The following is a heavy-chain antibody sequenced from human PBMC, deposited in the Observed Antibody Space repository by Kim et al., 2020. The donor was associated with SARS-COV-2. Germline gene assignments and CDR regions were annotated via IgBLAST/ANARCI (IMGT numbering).Heavy chain of an antibody. Sequence: SETLSLTCTVSGGSMSTSSYYWGWIRQPPGKGLEWIGSIYYSGSTYYNPSLKSRVTISVDTSKNQFSLKLSSLTATDTAVYYCARHSHKTVLLRHFEDWGQGTLVTVSS. CDR1: GGSMSTSSYY. CDR2: IYYSGST. CDR3: ARHSHKTVLLRHFED. D-gene: IGHD3-10*01. V-gene: IGHV4-39*01. J-gene: IGHJ4*02.